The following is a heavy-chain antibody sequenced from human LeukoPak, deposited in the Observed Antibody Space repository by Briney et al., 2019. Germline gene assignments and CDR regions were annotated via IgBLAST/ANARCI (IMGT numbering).Heavy chain of an antibody. J-gene: IGHJ5*02. D-gene: IGHD1-14*01. CDR2: IYHSGST. CDR1: GGSISSSNW. CDR3: VRGERVYHRNPWFDP. V-gene: IGHV4-4*02. Sequence: PSETLSLTCAVSGGSISSSNWWSWVRQPPGKGLEWIGEIYHSGSTNYNPSLKSRVTISVDKSKNQFSLKLSSVTAADTAVYYCVRGERVYHRNPWFDPRGQGTLVTVSS.